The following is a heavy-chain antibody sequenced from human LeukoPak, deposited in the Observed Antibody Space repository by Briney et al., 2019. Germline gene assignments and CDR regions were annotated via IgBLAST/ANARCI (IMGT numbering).Heavy chain of an antibody. V-gene: IGHV4-4*07. Sequence: SETLSLTCTVSGDSISNYYWSWIRQPAGKGLEWIGRIYTSGSTNYNPSLKSRVTMSVDTSKNQFSLKLSSVTAADTAVYYCARGLFSSGWYRYWGQGTLVTVSS. CDR1: GDSISNYY. CDR3: ARGLFSSGWYRY. CDR2: IYTSGST. J-gene: IGHJ4*02. D-gene: IGHD6-19*01.